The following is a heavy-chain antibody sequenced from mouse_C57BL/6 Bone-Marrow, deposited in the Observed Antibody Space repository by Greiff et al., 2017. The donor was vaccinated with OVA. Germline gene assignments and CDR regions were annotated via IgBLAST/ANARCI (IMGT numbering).Heavy chain of an antibody. CDR1: GYSITSGYY. CDR3: ASPPHYGSRWYFDV. J-gene: IGHJ1*03. D-gene: IGHD1-1*01. CDR2: ISYDGSN. Sequence: ESGPGLVKPSQSLSLTCSVTGYSITSGYYWNWIRQFPGNKLEWMGYISYDGSNNYNPSLKNRISITRDTSKNQFFLKLNSVTTEDTATYYCASPPHYGSRWYFDVWGTGTTVTVSS. V-gene: IGHV3-6*01.